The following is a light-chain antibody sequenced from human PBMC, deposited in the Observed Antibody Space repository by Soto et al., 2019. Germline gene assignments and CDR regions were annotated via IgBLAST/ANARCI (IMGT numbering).Light chain of an antibody. V-gene: IGKV4-1*01. J-gene: IGKJ2*01. CDR2: WAS. CDR1: QSVLYSSNNKNY. CDR3: QQYYSPPYT. Sequence: DIVMTQSPDSLAVSLGERATINCKSSQSVLYSSNNKNYLVWYQQKPGQTPKLLIYWASTRDSGVPDRFSGRGSGTDFTLTISSLQAEDVAVYYCQQYYSPPYTFGQGTRLEIK.